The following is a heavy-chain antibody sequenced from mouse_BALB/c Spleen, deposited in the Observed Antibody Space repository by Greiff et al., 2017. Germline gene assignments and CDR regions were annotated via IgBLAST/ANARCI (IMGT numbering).Heavy chain of an antibody. CDR1: GFNIKDTY. D-gene: IGHD2-10*02. V-gene: IGHV14-3*02. CDR3: ASRGGYGNYYAMDY. Sequence: VQLKQSGAELVKPGASVKLSCTASGFNIKDTYMHWVKQRPEQGLEWIGRIDPANGNTKYDPKFQGKATITADTSSNTAYLQLSSLTSEDTAVYYCASRGGYGNYYAMDYWGQGTSVTVSA. CDR2: IDPANGNT. J-gene: IGHJ4*01.